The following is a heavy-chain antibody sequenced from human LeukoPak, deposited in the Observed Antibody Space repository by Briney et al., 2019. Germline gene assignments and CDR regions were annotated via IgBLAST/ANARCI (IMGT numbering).Heavy chain of an antibody. V-gene: IGHV3-23*01. D-gene: IGHD1-26*01. J-gene: IGHJ4*02. CDR3: AKELPKDY. CDR1: GFTFNNYA. Sequence: QPGGSLRLSCAASGFTFNNYAMSWVRQAPGKGLEWVSSISGKSTSTYYADSVKGRFTISRDNSKNTLYLQMNSLRAEDTAVYYCAKELPKDYWGQGTLVTVSS. CDR2: ISGKSTST.